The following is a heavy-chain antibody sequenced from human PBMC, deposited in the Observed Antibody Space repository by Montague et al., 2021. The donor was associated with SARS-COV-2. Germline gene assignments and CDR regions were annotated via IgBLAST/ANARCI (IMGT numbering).Heavy chain of an antibody. Sequence: SETLSLTCDVSGASISSHEWRCCVRQPPGKGLDWLGEIPRDGTTXYNPSLQSRATMSVDKSNHQLFLRLTSVTAADTAVYYCARVCPSAWRQLDCWGQGILVTVSS. D-gene: IGHD6-19*01. CDR1: GASISSHEW. CDR3: ARVCPSAWRQLDC. V-gene: IGHV4-4*02. J-gene: IGHJ4*02. CDR2: IPRDGTT.